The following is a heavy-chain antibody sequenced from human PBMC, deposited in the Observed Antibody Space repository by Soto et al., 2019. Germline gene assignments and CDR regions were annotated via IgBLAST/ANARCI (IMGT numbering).Heavy chain of an antibody. Sequence: AAVQVSCKASGYTFSDYYIHWVRQAPGQGLEWMGWINPNSGGTKYAPKFQGGVTMTRDTSITTAYMELSRLRSGDTAVYYCAIEPATAKQEWADFWGQGTLVTVSS. J-gene: IGHJ4*02. V-gene: IGHV1-2*02. D-gene: IGHD3-3*01. CDR1: GYTFSDYY. CDR3: AIEPATAKQEWADF. CDR2: INPNSGGT.